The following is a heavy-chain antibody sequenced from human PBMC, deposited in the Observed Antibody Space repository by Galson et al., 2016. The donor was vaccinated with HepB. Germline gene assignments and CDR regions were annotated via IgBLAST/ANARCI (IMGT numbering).Heavy chain of an antibody. CDR3: SNHYGSGTYYEFDP. CDR2: IKSRTDGGTA. CDR1: GFTVTNAW. J-gene: IGHJ5*02. Sequence: LRLSCAASGFTVTNAWMTWVRQAPGKGLEWVGRIKSRTDGGTADYAAPVKGRFIISRDDSKNTLYLQMNSLKTEVTAVYYCSNHYGSGTYYEFDPWGQGTPVTVSS. D-gene: IGHD3-10*01. V-gene: IGHV3-15*01.